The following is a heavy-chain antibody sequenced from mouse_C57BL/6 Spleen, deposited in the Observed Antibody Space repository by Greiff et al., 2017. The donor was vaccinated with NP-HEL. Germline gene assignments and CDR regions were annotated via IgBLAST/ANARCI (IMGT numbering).Heavy chain of an antibody. D-gene: IGHD2-5*01. Sequence: VQLQQSGPELVKPGASVKISCKASGYAFSSSWMNWVKQRPGKGLEWIGRIYPGDGDTNYNGKFKGKATLTADKSSSTAYMQLSSLTSEDSAVYVCARPTYSNAWFAYWGQGTLVTVSA. CDR1: GYAFSSSW. V-gene: IGHV1-82*01. CDR3: ARPTYSNAWFAY. J-gene: IGHJ3*01. CDR2: IYPGDGDT.